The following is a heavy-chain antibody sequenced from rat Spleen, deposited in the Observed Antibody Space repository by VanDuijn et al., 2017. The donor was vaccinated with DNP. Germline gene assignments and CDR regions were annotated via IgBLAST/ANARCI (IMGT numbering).Heavy chain of an antibody. V-gene: IGHV5S10*01. CDR2: IVHDGSRT. CDR1: GFIFGDYN. Sequence: EVQLVEAGGGLVQPGRSLKLSCAASGFIFGDYNMAWVRQAPKKGLDWVATIVHDGSRTYYRDSVKGRFTISRDNAENTVYLQMESLRSEDTATYYCAKDMTTVALGYAMDAWGQGTSVTVSS. J-gene: IGHJ4*01. CDR3: AKDMTTVALGYAMDA. D-gene: IGHD1-3*01.